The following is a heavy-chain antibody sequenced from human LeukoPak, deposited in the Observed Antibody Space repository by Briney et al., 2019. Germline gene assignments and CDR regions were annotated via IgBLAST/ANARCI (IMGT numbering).Heavy chain of an antibody. CDR1: GGSISSGSYY. CDR2: IYTSGST. V-gene: IGHV4-61*02. D-gene: IGHD3-22*01. J-gene: IGHJ4*02. CDR3: ARFGGYGGYYYSYADY. Sequence: SETLSLTCTVSGGSISSGSYYWSWIRQPAGKGLEWIGRIYTSGSTNYNPSLKSRVTISVDTSKNQFSLKLSSVTAADTAVYYCARFGGYGGYYYSYADYWGQGTLVTVSS.